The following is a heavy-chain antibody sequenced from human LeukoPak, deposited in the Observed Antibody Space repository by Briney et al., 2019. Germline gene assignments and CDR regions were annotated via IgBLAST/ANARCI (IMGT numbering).Heavy chain of an antibody. CDR2: INPNSGGT. J-gene: IGHJ3*02. CDR1: GYTFTGYY. D-gene: IGHD3-22*01. V-gene: IGHV1-2*02. CDR3: ASLKNYYDSSGNLVTDAFDI. Sequence: ASVKVSCKASGYTFTGYYMHWVRQAPGQGLEWMGWINPNSGGTNYAQKFQGRVTMTRDTSTSTAYMELRSLRSDDTAVYYCASLKNYYDSSGNLVTDAFDIWGQGTMVTVSS.